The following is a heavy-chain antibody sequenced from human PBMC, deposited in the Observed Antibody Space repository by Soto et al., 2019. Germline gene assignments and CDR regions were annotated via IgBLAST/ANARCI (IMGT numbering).Heavy chain of an antibody. D-gene: IGHD6-19*01. CDR3: ARQRYSSGWPYYYYYGMDV. CDR2: ISYDGSNK. J-gene: IGHJ6*02. CDR1: GFTFSSYA. Sequence: PGGSLRLSCAASGFTFSSYAMHWVRQAPGKGLEWVAVISYDGSNKYYADSVKGRFTISRDNSKNTLYLQMNSLRAEDTAVYYCARQRYSSGWPYYYYYGMDVWGQGTTVTVSS. V-gene: IGHV3-30-3*01.